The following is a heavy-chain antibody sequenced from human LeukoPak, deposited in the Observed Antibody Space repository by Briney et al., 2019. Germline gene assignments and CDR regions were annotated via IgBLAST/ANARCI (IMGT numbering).Heavy chain of an antibody. V-gene: IGHV4-34*01. CDR2: INHNGNT. CDR1: GVSFSGYY. D-gene: IGHD3-10*01. CDR3: ARRGFNYYGSGSQYYFDY. J-gene: IGHJ4*02. Sequence: SETLSLTCTVYGVSFSGYYWSWIRQPPGKGLEWIGEINHNGNTNYNPSLKSRVTISVDTSKNQFSLKLSSVTAADTAVYYCARRGFNYYGSGSQYYFDYWGQGTLVTVSS.